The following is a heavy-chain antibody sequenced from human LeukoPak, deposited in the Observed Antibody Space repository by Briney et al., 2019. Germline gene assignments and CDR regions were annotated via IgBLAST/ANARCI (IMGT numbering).Heavy chain of an antibody. J-gene: IGHJ6*03. V-gene: IGHV4-59*01. Sequence: YPGGSLRLSCAASGFTFSSYGMSWVRQAPGKGLERIGYIYYSGSTNYNPSLKSRVTISVDTSKNQFSLKLTSVTAADTAVYYCARTTEGGYTYGYFYYYYMDVWGKGTTVTISS. D-gene: IGHD5-18*01. CDR3: ARTTEGGYTYGYFYYYYMDV. CDR1: GFTFSSYG. CDR2: IYYSGST.